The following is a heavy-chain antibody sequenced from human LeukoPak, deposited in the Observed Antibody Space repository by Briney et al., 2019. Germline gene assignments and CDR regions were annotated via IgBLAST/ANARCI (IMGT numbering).Heavy chain of an antibody. V-gene: IGHV4-31*03. CDR3: ASGMYFFDY. D-gene: IGHD1-26*01. J-gene: IGHJ4*02. Sequence: SQTLSLTCIVSGGSIRSGAYYWSWIRQHPGKGLEWIGYIYDSGSTNYNPSLKSRVTISVDTSKNHFSLKLSSVTAADTAVYYCASGMYFFDYWGQGTLVTVSS. CDR2: IYDSGST. CDR1: GGSIRSGAYY.